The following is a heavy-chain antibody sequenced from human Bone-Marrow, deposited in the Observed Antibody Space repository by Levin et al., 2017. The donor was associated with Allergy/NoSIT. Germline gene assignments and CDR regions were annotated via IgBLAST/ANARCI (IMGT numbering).Heavy chain of an antibody. Sequence: PGGSLRLSCQASGYKFTSYWIGWVRQMPGKGLEWMGIIYPGDSDTRYSPSFQGQVTISADKSTSTAYLQWGSLKASDTAMYYCARRLGSGGSPDYWGQGTLVTVSS. J-gene: IGHJ4*02. D-gene: IGHD2-15*01. V-gene: IGHV5-51*01. CDR3: ARRLGSGGSPDY. CDR1: GYKFTSYW. CDR2: IYPGDSDT.